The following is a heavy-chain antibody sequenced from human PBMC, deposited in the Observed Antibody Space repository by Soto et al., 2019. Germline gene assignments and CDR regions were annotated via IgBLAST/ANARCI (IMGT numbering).Heavy chain of an antibody. D-gene: IGHD5-18*01. CDR1: GFTFTSSA. J-gene: IGHJ6*02. CDR3: AAGVTRYGMDV. Sequence: VASVKVSCKASGFTFTSSAVQWVRQARGQRLEWIGWIVVGSGNTNYAQKFQERVTITRDMSTSTAYMELSSLRSEDTAVYYCAAGVTRYGMDVWGQGTTVTVSS. V-gene: IGHV1-58*01. CDR2: IVVGSGNT.